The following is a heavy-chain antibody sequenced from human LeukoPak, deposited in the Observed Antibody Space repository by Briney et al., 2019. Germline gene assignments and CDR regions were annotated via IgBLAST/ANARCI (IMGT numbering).Heavy chain of an antibody. CDR2: ISGSGGST. D-gene: IGHD3-9*01. Sequence: PGGSLRLSCAASGLTFSSYATSWVRQAPGKGLEWVSAISGSGGSTYYAESVKGRFTISRDNSKNTLYLQMNSLRAEDTAVYYCAKSSEYYDILTGYYPYYYGMDVWGQGTTVTVSS. CDR3: AKSSEYYDILTGYYPYYYGMDV. CDR1: GLTFSSYA. J-gene: IGHJ6*02. V-gene: IGHV3-23*01.